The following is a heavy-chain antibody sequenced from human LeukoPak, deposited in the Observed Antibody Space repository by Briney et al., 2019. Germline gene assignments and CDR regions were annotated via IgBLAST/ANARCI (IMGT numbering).Heavy chain of an antibody. CDR3: TTDCGRSTSCYVDAFDI. J-gene: IGHJ3*02. D-gene: IGHD2-2*01. CDR2: IKSKTDGGTT. CDR1: GFTFSNAW. V-gene: IGHV3-15*01. Sequence: SGGSLRLSCAASGFTFSNAWMSWVRQAPGKGLEWVGRIKSKTDGGTTDYAAPVKGRFTISRDDSKNTPYLQMSSLKTEDTAVYYCTTDCGRSTSCYVDAFDIWGQGTMVTVSS.